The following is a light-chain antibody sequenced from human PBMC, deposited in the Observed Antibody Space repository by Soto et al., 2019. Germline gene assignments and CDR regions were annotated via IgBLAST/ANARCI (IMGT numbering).Light chain of an antibody. CDR2: EAS. CDR3: CSYAGSSSYA. CDR1: SSDVGSYNF. J-gene: IGLJ1*01. V-gene: IGLV2-23*01. Sequence: HSVLTRALSVNWAAVQSLTIFYTRTSSDVGSYNFVSWYQQHPGKAPKLKIYEASKRPSGVSNRFAGSKTGNTASLTISRLQSEDETDYYFCSYAGSSSYAFGAGTKVNVL.